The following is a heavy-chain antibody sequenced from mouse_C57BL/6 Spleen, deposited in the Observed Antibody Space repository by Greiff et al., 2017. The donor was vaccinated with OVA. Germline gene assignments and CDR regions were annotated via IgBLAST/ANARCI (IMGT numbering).Heavy chain of an antibody. Sequence: VHVKQSGPELVKPGASVKLSCKASGYSFTDYNMNWVKQSPGKSLEWIGVINPNYGTTSYNQKFKGKATLTVDQSSSTAYMQLNSLTSEDSAVYYCARGLGYFDYWGQGTTLTVSS. V-gene: IGHV1-39*01. D-gene: IGHD2-4*01. CDR3: ARGLGYFDY. CDR2: INPNYGTT. J-gene: IGHJ2*01. CDR1: GYSFTDYN.